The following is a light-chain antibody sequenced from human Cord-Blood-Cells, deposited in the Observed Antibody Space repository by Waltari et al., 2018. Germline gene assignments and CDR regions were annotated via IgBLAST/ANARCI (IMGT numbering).Light chain of an antibody. CDR2: EGI. J-gene: IGLJ3*02. V-gene: IGLV2-23*01. Sequence: QSALTQPASVSGSPGQSITISCTRTSSDVGSYNLGSWYQQHPGKAPKLMIYEGIKRPSGVSNRFSGSKSGNTASLTISGLQAEDEADYYCCSYAGSSTWVFGGGTKLTVL. CDR3: CSYAGSSTWV. CDR1: SSDVGSYNL.